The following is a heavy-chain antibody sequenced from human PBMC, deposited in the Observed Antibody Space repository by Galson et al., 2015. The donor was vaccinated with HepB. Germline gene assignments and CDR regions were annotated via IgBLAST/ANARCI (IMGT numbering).Heavy chain of an antibody. CDR1: GFTFSDYY. CDR2: ISGGGRTI. V-gene: IGHV3-11*01. J-gene: IGHJ3*02. D-gene: IGHD3-22*01. CDR3: ARSSGLFREWDDAFDI. Sequence: SLRLSCAVSGFTFSDYYMTWIRQAPGKGLDWVSYISGGGRTIYYADSVKGRFTISRDNAKNSLYLQINSLRAEDTAVYYCARSSGLFREWDDAFDIWGRGTMVTVSS.